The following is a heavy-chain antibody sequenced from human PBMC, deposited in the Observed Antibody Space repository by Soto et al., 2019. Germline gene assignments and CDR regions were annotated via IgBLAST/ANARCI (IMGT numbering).Heavy chain of an antibody. CDR1: GGSFSGYY. D-gene: IGHD3-10*01. J-gene: IGHJ5*02. Sequence: NPSETLSLTCAVYGGSFSGYYWSWIRQPPGKGLEWIGEINHSGSTNYNPSLKSRVTISVDTSKNQFSLKLRSVTAADTAVYYCARGNQYYYGSGSYYNNWFDPWGQGTLVTASS. CDR3: ARGNQYYYGSGSYYNNWFDP. V-gene: IGHV4-34*01. CDR2: INHSGST.